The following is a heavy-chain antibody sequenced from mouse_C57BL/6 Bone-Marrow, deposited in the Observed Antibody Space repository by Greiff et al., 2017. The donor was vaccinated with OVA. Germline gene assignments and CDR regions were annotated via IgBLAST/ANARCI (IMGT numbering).Heavy chain of an antibody. CDR2: IHPNSGST. Sequence: QVQLQQPGAELVKPGASVKLSCKASGYTFTSYWMHWVKQRPGQGLEWIGMIHPNSGSTNYNEKFKSKATLTVDKSSSTAYMQLSSLTSEDSAVYYCASSLITTVVATRAMDYWGQGTTLTVSS. D-gene: IGHD1-1*01. V-gene: IGHV1-64*01. CDR1: GYTFTSYW. J-gene: IGHJ2*01. CDR3: ASSLITTVVATRAMDY.